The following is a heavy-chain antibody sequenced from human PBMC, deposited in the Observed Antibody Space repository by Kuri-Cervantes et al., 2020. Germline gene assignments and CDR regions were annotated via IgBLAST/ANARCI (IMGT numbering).Heavy chain of an antibody. V-gene: IGHV1-8*01. Sequence: ASVKVSCKASGYTFTSYDINWVRQATGQGLEWMGWMNPNSGNTGYAQKFQGRVTITADESTSTAYMELSSLRSEDTAVYYCAPGAYGSGSYHAHYYYGMDVWGQGTTVTVSS. J-gene: IGHJ6*02. CDR2: MNPNSGNT. D-gene: IGHD3-10*01. CDR3: APGAYGSGSYHAHYYYGMDV. CDR1: GYTFTSYD.